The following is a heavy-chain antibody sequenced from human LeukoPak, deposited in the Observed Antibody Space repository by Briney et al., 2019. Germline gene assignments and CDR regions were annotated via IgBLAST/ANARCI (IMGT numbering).Heavy chain of an antibody. CDR3: ARWGLSYTIDY. J-gene: IGHJ4*02. V-gene: IGHV3-48*03. Sequence: GGSLRLSCAASGFTFSSYEMNWVRQAPGKGLEWVSYISSSGSTIYYADSVKGRFTISRDNAKTSLYLQMDSLRAEDTAVYSCARWGLSYTIDYWGQGTLVTVSS. D-gene: IGHD2-21*01. CDR2: ISSSGSTI. CDR1: GFTFSSYE.